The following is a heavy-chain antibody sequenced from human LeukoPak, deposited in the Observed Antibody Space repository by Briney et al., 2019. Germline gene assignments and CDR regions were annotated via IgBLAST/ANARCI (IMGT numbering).Heavy chain of an antibody. CDR3: ARHGGAYSFDY. V-gene: IGHV4-59*08. D-gene: IGHD2-21*01. Sequence: SETLSLTCTVSGGSISRYYWSWIRQPQGNGLEWIGYIDDSGRTNYNPSLKRRVTISVATSKNQFSLKLISESDADTAVYYCARHGGAYSFDYWGQGTLVTVSS. J-gene: IGHJ4*02. CDR2: IDDSGRT. CDR1: GGSISRYY.